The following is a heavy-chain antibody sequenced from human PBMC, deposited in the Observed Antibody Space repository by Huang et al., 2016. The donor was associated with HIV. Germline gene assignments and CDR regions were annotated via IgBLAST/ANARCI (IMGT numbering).Heavy chain of an antibody. J-gene: IGHJ6*02. Sequence: QVQLVQSEAEVKKPGSSVKVSCKASGGTFSTFGLSWVRQASGRGLEWMAVIIPIVNTTYAEQKFQGRVTLTADESTNTASMELNSLTCEDTAVYYCARPSDAAMIRDYYYPMDVWGQGTTVTVS. CDR2: IIPIVNTT. CDR3: ARPSDAAMIRDYYYPMDV. D-gene: IGHD5-18*01. V-gene: IGHV1-69*01. CDR1: GGTFSTFG.